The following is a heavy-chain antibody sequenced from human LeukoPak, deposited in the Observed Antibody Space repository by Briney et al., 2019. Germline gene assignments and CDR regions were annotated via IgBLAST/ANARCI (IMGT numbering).Heavy chain of an antibody. V-gene: IGHV5-51*01. Sequence: PGESLKISCKGSGYSFTSYWIDWVRQMSGKGLGWMGIIYPGDSDTRYSPSFQGQVTISADKSISTAYLQWSSLKASDTAMYYCARESYDSSGYFVDHWGQRTLVTVSS. CDR1: GYSFTSYW. J-gene: IGHJ4*02. D-gene: IGHD3-22*01. CDR3: ARESYDSSGYFVDH. CDR2: IYPGDSDT.